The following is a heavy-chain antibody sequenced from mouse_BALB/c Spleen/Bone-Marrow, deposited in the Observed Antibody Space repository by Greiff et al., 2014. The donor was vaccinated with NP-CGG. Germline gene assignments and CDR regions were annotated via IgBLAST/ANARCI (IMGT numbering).Heavy chain of an antibody. V-gene: IGHV1S29*02. CDR3: ARGNWDFAY. Sequence: SGPELVRPGASVKISCEASGYTFTDYNIYWVKQSHGKSLEWIGYIYPYSGGTGYNQKFKSKATLTVDNSSTTAYMELRSLTSEDSAVYYCARGNWDFAYWGQGTLVTVST. J-gene: IGHJ3*01. CDR2: IYPYSGGT. CDR1: GYTFTDYN. D-gene: IGHD4-1*01.